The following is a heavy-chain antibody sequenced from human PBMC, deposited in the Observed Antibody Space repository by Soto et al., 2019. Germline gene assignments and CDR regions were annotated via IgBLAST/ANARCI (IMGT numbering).Heavy chain of an antibody. CDR2: IIPIFGTA. J-gene: IGHJ4*02. D-gene: IGHD5-18*01. CDR3: ARPFRGYSYGYTPFDY. V-gene: IGHV1-69*13. CDR1: GGTFSSYA. Sequence: SVKVSCKASGGTFSSYAISWVRQAPGQGLEWMGGIIPIFGTANYAQKFQGRVTITADESTSTAYMELSSLRSEDTAVYYCARPFRGYSYGYTPFDYWGQGTLVTVSS.